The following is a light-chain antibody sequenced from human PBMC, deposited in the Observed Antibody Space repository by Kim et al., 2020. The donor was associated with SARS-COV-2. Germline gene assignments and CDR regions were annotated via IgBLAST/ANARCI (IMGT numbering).Light chain of an antibody. V-gene: IGLV3-1*01. CDR3: QAWDSSTHVV. CDR1: NLGDKY. J-gene: IGLJ2*01. Sequence: SPGQTASITCSGDNLGDKYVCWYQQKPGQSPVLVIYQDDKRPSGIPERFSGSNSGNTATLTISGTQAMDESDYYCQAWDSSTHVVFGGGTKVTVL. CDR2: QDD.